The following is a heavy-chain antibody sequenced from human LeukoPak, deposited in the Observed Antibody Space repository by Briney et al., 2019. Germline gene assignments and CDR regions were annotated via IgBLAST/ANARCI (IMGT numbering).Heavy chain of an antibody. Sequence: PSETLSLTCAVSGGSFNRGTFFWAWIRKPPGKGLEWIVYISNSGSTNYNPSLKSRVTISVDTSKNQFSLKLSSVTAADTAVYYCARDRYCSGGSCYLRGYYYYYGMDVWGQGTTVTVSS. CDR1: GGSFNRGTFF. CDR2: ISNSGST. J-gene: IGHJ6*02. D-gene: IGHD2-15*01. CDR3: ARDRYCSGGSCYLRGYYYYYGMDV. V-gene: IGHV4-61*01.